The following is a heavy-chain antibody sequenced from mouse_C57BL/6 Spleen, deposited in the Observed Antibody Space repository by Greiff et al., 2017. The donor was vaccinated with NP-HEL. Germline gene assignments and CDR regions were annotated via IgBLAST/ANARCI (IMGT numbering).Heavy chain of an antibody. CDR2: IYYSGTI. J-gene: IGHJ4*01. Sequence: VQLQQSGPGLVKPSQTVFLTCTVTGISITTGNYRWSWIRQFPGNNLEWIGYIYYSGTITYNPSLTSRTTITRDTPTNQFFLEMNSLTAEDTATYYCARGGSYAMDYWGQGTSVTVSS. CDR3: ARGGSYAMDY. CDR1: GISITTGNYR. V-gene: IGHV3-5*01.